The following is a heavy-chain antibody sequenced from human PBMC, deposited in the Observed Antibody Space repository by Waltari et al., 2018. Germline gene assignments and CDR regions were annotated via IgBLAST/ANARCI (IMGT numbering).Heavy chain of an antibody. CDR3: ARGGVDIVILPDF. CDR1: GFSFSRYA. Sequence: QVHLVESGGGVVQPGRSLRLSCVASGFSFSRYAMYWVRQAPGKGLEWIAVISFEGSITEYADSVKGRFTISRDKSKNSLFLQMNSLRADDTAVYYCARGGVDIVILPDFWGQGTLVTVSS. V-gene: IGHV3-30-3*01. J-gene: IGHJ4*02. D-gene: IGHD5-12*01. CDR2: ISFEGSIT.